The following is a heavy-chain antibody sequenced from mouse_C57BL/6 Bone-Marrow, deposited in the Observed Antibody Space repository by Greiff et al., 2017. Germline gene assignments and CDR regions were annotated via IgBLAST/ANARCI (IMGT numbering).Heavy chain of an antibody. Sequence: EVQLVESEGGLVQPGSSMKLSCTASGFTFSDYYMAWVRQVPEKGLEWVANINYDGSSTYYLDSLKSRFIISRDNAKNILYLQMSSLKSEDTATYYCARGDYSGSSCAMAYWGQGPSVTVSS. V-gene: IGHV5-16*01. CDR2: INYDGSST. CDR1: GFTFSDYY. CDR3: ARGDYSGSSCAMAY. D-gene: IGHD1-1*01. J-gene: IGHJ4*01.